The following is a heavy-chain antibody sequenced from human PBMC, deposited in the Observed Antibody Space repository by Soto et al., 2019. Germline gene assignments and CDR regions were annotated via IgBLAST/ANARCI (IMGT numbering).Heavy chain of an antibody. CDR2: INAGNGNT. Sequence: QVQLVQSGAEVKKPGVSVKVSCKASGYTFTSYAMHWVRQAPGQRLEWMGWINAGNGNTKYSQKFQGRVTITRDTSASTAYMELSSLRSEDTAVYYCARDSTKIAAENWFDPWGQGTLVTVSS. CDR3: ARDSTKIAAENWFDP. J-gene: IGHJ5*02. CDR1: GYTFTSYA. D-gene: IGHD6-13*01. V-gene: IGHV1-3*01.